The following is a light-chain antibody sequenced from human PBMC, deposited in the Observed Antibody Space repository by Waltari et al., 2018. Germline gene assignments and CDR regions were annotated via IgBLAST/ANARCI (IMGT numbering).Light chain of an antibody. Sequence: DIQMTQSPSSLSASVGDTVTITCQASQGIGNNLNWYQQKPGKAPKLLIYGASSLQSGIPSLFSGSGSGTDFTLTISSLQPEDFATDYCQQGYSYPRTFGQGTKVEIK. J-gene: IGKJ1*01. V-gene: IGKV1-16*01. CDR1: QGIGNN. CDR3: QQGYSYPRT. CDR2: GAS.